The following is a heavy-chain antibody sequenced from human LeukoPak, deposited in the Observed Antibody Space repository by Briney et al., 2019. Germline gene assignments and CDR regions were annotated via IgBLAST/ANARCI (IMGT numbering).Heavy chain of an antibody. V-gene: IGHV4-39*01. CDR1: GGSISSSSYY. D-gene: IGHD3-22*01. CDR3: ARVKSSDYFSFFDY. Sequence: SETLSLTCTVSGGSISSSSYYWGWIRQPPGKGLEWIGSIYYSGSTYYNPSLKSRVTISVDTSKNQFSLKLSSVTAADTAVYYCARVKSSDYFSFFDYWGQGTLVTVSS. CDR2: IYYSGST. J-gene: IGHJ4*02.